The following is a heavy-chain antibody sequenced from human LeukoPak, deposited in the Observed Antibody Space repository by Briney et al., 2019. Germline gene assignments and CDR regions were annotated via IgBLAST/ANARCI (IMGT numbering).Heavy chain of an antibody. CDR3: AREIFVDTAMVIFDY. D-gene: IGHD5-18*01. V-gene: IGHV1-2*02. Sequence: ASVKVSCKASGYTFTGYYMHWVRQAPGQGLEWMGWINPNSGGTNYAQKFQGRGTMTRDTSISTAYMELSRLRSDDTAGYYCAREIFVDTAMVIFDYWGQGTLVTVSS. CDR1: GYTFTGYY. J-gene: IGHJ4*02. CDR2: INPNSGGT.